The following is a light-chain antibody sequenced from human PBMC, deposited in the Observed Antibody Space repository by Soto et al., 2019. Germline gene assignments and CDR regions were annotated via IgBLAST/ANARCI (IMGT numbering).Light chain of an antibody. V-gene: IGKV3-15*01. CDR3: QQYFNWPT. Sequence: EIVMTQSPATLSVSPGERATLSCRASQSVGRNLAWYQQKPGQAPRLLIYGASTGATGIPARFSGSGSGTDFTLTISSLQSEDFAVYYCQQYFNWPTFGRGTKLEIK. J-gene: IGKJ2*01. CDR2: GAS. CDR1: QSVGRN.